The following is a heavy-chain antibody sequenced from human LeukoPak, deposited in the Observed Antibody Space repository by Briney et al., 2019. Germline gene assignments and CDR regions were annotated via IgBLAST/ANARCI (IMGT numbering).Heavy chain of an antibody. V-gene: IGHV3-15*01. J-gene: IGHJ1*01. CDR2: IKSKTDGGTT. Sequence: GGSLRLSCAASGFTFSNAWMSWVRQAPGKGLEWVGRIKSKTDGGTTAYAAPVKGRFTFSRDDSKNTLYLQMNSLKPEDTAVYYCTTDRYCSGGSCYSQDWGQGTLVTVSS. D-gene: IGHD2-15*01. CDR3: TTDRYCSGGSCYSQD. CDR1: GFTFSNAW.